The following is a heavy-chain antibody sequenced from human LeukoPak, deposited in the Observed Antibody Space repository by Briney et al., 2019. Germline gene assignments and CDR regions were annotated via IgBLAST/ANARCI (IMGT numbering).Heavy chain of an antibody. CDR3: ASYDSSGYYRHDGYFDL. CDR1: GGTFSNYA. J-gene: IGHJ2*01. CDR2: IIPIFGTA. Sequence: ASVEVSCKASGGTFSNYAISRVRQAPGQGLEWMGRIIPIFGTANYAQKFQGRVTITTDESTTTAYMDLSSLRSEGTAVYYCASYDSSGYYRHDGYFDLWGRGTLVTVSS. D-gene: IGHD3-22*01. V-gene: IGHV1-69*05.